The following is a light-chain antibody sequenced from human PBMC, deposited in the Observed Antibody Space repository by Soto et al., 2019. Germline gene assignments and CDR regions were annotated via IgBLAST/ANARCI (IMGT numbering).Light chain of an antibody. CDR1: SSDDGGHNY. Sequence: QSALTQPPSASGSPGQSVTISCTGTSSDDGGHNYVSWYQQHPGKAPKLMIYEVIKRPSGVHDRFSRSKSGNTASLTVSGLQAEDEADYFCSSYAGTNNYVVFGGGIKQTVL. J-gene: IGLJ2*01. CDR2: EVI. CDR3: SSYAGTNNYVV. V-gene: IGLV2-8*01.